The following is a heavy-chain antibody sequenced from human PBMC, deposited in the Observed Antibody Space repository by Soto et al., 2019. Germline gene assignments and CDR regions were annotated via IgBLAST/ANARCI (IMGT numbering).Heavy chain of an antibody. CDR2: IIPIFGTA. CDR1: GGTFSSYA. V-gene: IGHV1-69*13. J-gene: IGHJ6*02. CDR3: ARDQKYRIRPDYYGMDV. Sequence: SVKVSCKASGGTFSSYAISWVRQAPGQGLEWMGGIIPIFGTANYAQKFQGRVTITADESTSTAYMELSSLRSEDTAVYYCARDQKYRIRPDYYGMDVWGQGTTVPVSS. D-gene: IGHD3-3*02.